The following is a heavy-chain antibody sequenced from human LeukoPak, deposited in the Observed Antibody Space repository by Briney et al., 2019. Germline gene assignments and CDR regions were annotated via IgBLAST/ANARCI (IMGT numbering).Heavy chain of an antibody. CDR3: ARGSSGYDP. V-gene: IGHV4-59*01. CDR1: GGSISSYY. Sequence: SETLSLTCTVSGGSISSYYWSWIRQPPGKGLGWVGYIYYSGSTNYNPSLKSRVTISVDTSKNQFSLKLSSVTAADTAVYYCARGSSGYDPWGQGTLVTVSS. CDR2: IYYSGST. J-gene: IGHJ5*02. D-gene: IGHD5-12*01.